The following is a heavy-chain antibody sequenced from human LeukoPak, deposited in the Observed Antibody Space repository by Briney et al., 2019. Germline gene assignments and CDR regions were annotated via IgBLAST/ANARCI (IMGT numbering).Heavy chain of an antibody. J-gene: IGHJ4*02. Sequence: GASVKVSCKASGYTFTGYYMHWVRQAPGQGLEWMGWINPNSGGTNYAQKFQGRVTMTRDTSISTAYMELSRLRSDDTAVYYCAREWGIAARRVDYWGQGTLVTVSS. V-gene: IGHV1-2*02. CDR3: AREWGIAARRVDY. CDR2: INPNSGGT. CDR1: GYTFTGYY. D-gene: IGHD6-6*01.